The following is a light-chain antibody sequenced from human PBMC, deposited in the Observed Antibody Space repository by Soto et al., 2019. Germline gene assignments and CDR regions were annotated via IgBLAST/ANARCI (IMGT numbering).Light chain of an antibody. J-gene: IGLJ1*01. CDR2: GNS. V-gene: IGLV1-40*01. CDR3: QSYDSSLSRYV. Sequence: QPVLTQPPSVSGAPGQRVTISCTGSSSNIGAGYDVHWYQQLPGTAPKLLIYGNSNRPSGVPDRFSGSKSGTSASLAITGLQAEDEADYYCQSYDSSLSRYVFGTGTKVTVL. CDR1: SSNIGAGYD.